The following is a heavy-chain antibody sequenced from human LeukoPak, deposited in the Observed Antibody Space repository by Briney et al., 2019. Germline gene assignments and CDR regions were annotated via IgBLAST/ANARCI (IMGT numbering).Heavy chain of an antibody. CDR1: GLTFGDYA. D-gene: IGHD3-10*01. CDR2: IRSTGYGGTT. J-gene: IGHJ4*02. V-gene: IGHV3-49*04. Sequence: GGSLRLSCTTSGLTFGDYAMSWVRQAPGKGLEWVGFIRSTGYGGTTEYAASVRGRITISRDDSRDIAYLQMNSLKTEDTAVYFCTRDGHRGVRPGRFDNWGQGTLVTVSP. CDR3: TRDGHRGVRPGRFDN.